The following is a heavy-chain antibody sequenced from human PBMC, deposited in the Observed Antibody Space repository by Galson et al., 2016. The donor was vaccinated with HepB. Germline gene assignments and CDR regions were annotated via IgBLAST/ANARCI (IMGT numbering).Heavy chain of an antibody. CDR3: TTVLSTASMSGWYDWGFDS. V-gene: IGHV3-15*07. J-gene: IGHJ4*02. CDR1: GFTSTNAW. Sequence: SLRLSCAASGFTSTNAWMNWVRQAPGKGLEWVGRIKSKIDGGTADYAAPVKGRFTISGDDSKNTLYLQMTSLKTEDTAVYYCTTVLSTASMSGWYDWGFDSWGQGTLVTVSS. D-gene: IGHD6-19*01. CDR2: IKSKIDGGTA.